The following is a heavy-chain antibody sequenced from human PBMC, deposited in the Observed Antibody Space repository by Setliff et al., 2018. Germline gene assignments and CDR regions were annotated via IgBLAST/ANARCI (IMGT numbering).Heavy chain of an antibody. J-gene: IGHJ4*02. CDR2: INYDGST. CDR1: GGSFSGYY. D-gene: IGHD3-10*01. Sequence: KPSETLSLTCAVYGGSFSGYYWTWIRQPPGKGLEWIAEINYDGSTNFNPSLKSRVNISVDTSKSQFSLKMTSVTAADTAVYYCARVESGSSGSSLNYWGQGNLVTVSS. V-gene: IGHV4-34*01. CDR3: ARVESGSSGSSLNY.